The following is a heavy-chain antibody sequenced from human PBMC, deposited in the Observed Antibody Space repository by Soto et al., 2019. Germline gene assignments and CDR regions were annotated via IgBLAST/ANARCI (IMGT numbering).Heavy chain of an antibody. V-gene: IGHV3-33*01. J-gene: IGHJ4*02. CDR2: IWYDGSNK. Sequence: QVQLVESGGGVVQPGRSLRLSCAASGFTFSSYGMHWVRQAPGKGLEWVAVIWYDGSNKYYADSVKGRFTISRDNSKNTLYLQMNSLRAEDTAVYYCAMPRAYSSSLTVYSFDYWGQGTLVTVSS. CDR1: GFTFSSYG. D-gene: IGHD6-6*01. CDR3: AMPRAYSSSLTVYSFDY.